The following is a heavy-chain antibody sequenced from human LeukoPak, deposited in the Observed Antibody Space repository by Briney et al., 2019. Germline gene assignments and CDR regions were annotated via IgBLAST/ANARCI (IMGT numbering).Heavy chain of an antibody. Sequence: SETLSLTCTVSGGSISSGDYYWSRIRQPPGKGREWIGYIYYSGSTYYNPSLKSRVTISVDTSKNQFSLKLSSVTAADTAVYYCARAIVVVPAAPWYYYYMDVWGKGTTVTVSS. CDR3: ARAIVVVPAAPWYYYYMDV. CDR1: GGSISSGDYY. V-gene: IGHV4-30-4*08. D-gene: IGHD2-2*01. J-gene: IGHJ6*03. CDR2: IYYSGST.